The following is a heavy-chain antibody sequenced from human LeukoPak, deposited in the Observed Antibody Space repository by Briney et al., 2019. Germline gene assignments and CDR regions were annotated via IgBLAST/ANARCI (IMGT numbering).Heavy chain of an antibody. D-gene: IGHD3-22*01. J-gene: IGHJ3*02. CDR3: AKRGIDYYESSGSSHGFET. CDR2: ISDSGGAT. CDR1: GFTFRNYP. Sequence: PGGSLRLSCAASGFTFRNYPMGWVRQAPGKGLEWVSIISDSGGATYYADSVKGRFTISRDNSKTTLYMQMNSLRAEDTAVYYCAKRGIDYYESSGSSHGFETWGQGTMVTVSS. V-gene: IGHV3-23*01.